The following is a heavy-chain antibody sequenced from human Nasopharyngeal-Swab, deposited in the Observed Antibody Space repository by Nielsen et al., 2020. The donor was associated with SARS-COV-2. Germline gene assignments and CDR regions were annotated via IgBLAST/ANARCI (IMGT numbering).Heavy chain of an antibody. CDR3: ARSGGQSTEYNWFDT. J-gene: IGHJ5*02. Sequence: SETLSLTCTVSGGSMSRYWWSWIRQTPGKGLEWIGDIYNIGNTNYHPSLRSRVTMSVDPSKNQFSLRLSSVTAADTAVYYCARSGGQSTEYNWFDTWGQGTLVTVSS. D-gene: IGHD2-15*01. CDR1: GGSMSRYW. V-gene: IGHV4-59*01. CDR2: IYNIGNT.